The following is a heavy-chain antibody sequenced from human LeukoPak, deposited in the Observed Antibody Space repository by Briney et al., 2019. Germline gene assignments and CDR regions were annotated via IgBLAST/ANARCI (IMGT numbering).Heavy chain of an antibody. D-gene: IGHD3-3*01. J-gene: IGHJ6*02. CDR2: ISSSSTI. CDR3: ARDSSYYDLPGTYYYYGMDV. V-gene: IGHV3-48*02. CDR1: GFTFSSYS. Sequence: GGSLRLSCAASGFTFSSYSMNWVRQAPGKGLEWVSYISSSSTIYYADSVKGRFTISRDNAKNSLYLQMNSLRDEDTAVYYCARDSSYYDLPGTYYYYGMDVWGQGTTVTVSS.